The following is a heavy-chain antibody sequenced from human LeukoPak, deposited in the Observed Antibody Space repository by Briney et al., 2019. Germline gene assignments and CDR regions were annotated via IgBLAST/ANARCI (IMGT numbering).Heavy chain of an antibody. D-gene: IGHD1-20*01. CDR3: ARRITRWYNWTH. J-gene: IGHJ4*02. V-gene: IGHV4-39*01. Sequence: PSETLSLTCTVSGGSISSSSYYWGWIRQPPGKGLEWIGSIYYSGSTYYNPSLKSRVTISVDTSKNQFSLKLSSVTAADTAVYYCARRITRWYNWTHWGQGTLVTVSS. CDR2: IYYSGST. CDR1: GGSISSSSYY.